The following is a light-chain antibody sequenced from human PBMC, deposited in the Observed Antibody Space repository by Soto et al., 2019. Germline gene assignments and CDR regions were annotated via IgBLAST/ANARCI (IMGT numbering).Light chain of an antibody. V-gene: IGKV3-15*01. J-gene: IGKJ1*01. CDR3: QQYYNGPRT. CDR1: QSVSSN. CDR2: NAF. Sequence: IVMTQSPATLSVSPGERATLSCRASQSVSSNLAWYQQKPGQAPRLLIYNAFTRASGIPASFSGSGSGTEFTLTISSLQSDEVAVYYCQQYYNGPRTFGQGPKVDI.